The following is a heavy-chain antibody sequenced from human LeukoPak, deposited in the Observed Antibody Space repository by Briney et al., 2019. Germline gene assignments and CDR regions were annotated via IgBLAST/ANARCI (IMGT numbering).Heavy chain of an antibody. Sequence: SETLSLTCTVSGDSMSSYYWSWIRQPPGKGLEWIAYIFYSGSTSYNSSLKSRVAISMKTSRNQFSLNLTSVTAADTAVYYCARRFYYDGHHDSWGQGTLVTVSS. CDR3: ARRFYYDGHHDS. CDR2: IFYSGST. V-gene: IGHV4-59*08. D-gene: IGHD3-22*01. CDR1: GDSMSSYY. J-gene: IGHJ4*02.